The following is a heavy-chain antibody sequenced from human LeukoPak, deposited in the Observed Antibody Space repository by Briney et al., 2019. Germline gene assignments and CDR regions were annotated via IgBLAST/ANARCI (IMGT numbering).Heavy chain of an antibody. CDR2: VYYSGST. CDR3: ARVEGSGPRDYFDY. D-gene: IGHD3-10*01. Sequence: SESLSLTCTVSGGSFEHYFWSWIRQPPGKGLEWIGYVYYSGSTDYSPSLKSRLTISADTSKNQFSLRLSSVTAADTAVYYCARVEGSGPRDYFDYWGQGTLVTVSS. V-gene: IGHV4-59*01. J-gene: IGHJ4*02. CDR1: GGSFEHYF.